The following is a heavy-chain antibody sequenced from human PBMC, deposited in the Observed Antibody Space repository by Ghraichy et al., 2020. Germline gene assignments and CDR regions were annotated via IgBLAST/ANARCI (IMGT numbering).Heavy chain of an antibody. Sequence: GGSLRLSCEASGFTISSNYMSWVRQAPGKGLEWVSLVSSGDYTFYAASVKGSFTISRDNSKNTLFLLLDSRRAEDTAVYYCARDREEGGTDYWGQGTLVTVSS. V-gene: IGHV3-66*01. CDR1: GFTISSNY. CDR3: ARDREEGGTDY. D-gene: IGHD1-26*01. CDR2: VSSGDYT. J-gene: IGHJ4*02.